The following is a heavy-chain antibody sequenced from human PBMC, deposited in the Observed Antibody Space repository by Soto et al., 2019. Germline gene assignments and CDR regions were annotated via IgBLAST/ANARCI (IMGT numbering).Heavy chain of an antibody. V-gene: IGHV4-59*01. CDR2: IYYSGST. D-gene: IGHD6-19*01. CDR3: ARGAVAGLYNWFDP. CDR1: GGSMSSYY. Sequence: SETLSLTCTVSGGSMSSYYWSWIRQPPGKGLEWIGYIYYSGSTNYNPSLKSRVTISVDTSKNQFSLKLSSVTAADTAVYYCARGAVAGLYNWFDPWGQGTLVTVSS. J-gene: IGHJ5*02.